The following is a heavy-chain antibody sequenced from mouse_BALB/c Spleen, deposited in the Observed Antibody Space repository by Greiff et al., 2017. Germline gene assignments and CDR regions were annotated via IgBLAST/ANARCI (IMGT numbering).Heavy chain of an antibody. CDR2: IWGDGST. J-gene: IGHJ2*01. D-gene: IGHD2-1*01. V-gene: IGHV2-6-7*01. Sequence: VQLKESGPGLVAPSQSLSITCTVSGFSLTGYGVNWVRQPPGKGLEWLGMIWGDGSTDYNSALKSRLSISKDNSKSQVFLKMNSLQTDDTARYYCARGGNYEGGYYFDYWGQGTTLTVSS. CDR3: ARGGNYEGGYYFDY. CDR1: GFSLTGYG.